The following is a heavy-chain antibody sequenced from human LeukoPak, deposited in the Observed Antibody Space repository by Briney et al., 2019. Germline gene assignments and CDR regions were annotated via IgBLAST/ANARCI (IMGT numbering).Heavy chain of an antibody. J-gene: IGHJ4*02. CDR1: GGSISSSSYY. V-gene: IGHV4-39*01. CDR3: ARLWSGYRPPDF. CDR2: IYYSGST. D-gene: IGHD3-3*01. Sequence: SETLSLTCTVSGGSISSSSYYWGWIRQPPGKGLEWIGSIYYSGSTYYNPSLKSRVTISVDTSKSQISLKLRSVTAADTAMYYCARLWSGYRPPDFWGQGTLVTVSS.